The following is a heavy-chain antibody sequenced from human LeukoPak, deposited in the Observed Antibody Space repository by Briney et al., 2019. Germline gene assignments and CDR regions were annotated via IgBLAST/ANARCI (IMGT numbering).Heavy chain of an antibody. V-gene: IGHV3-74*01. CDR1: GFTFSSYW. CDR3: ASVYGYGWFDY. D-gene: IGHD5-18*01. Sequence: GGSLRLSCVASGFTFSSYWMHWVRQDPRRGLVWVSRINGDGRNINYADSVRGRFTISRDNSKNTLYLQMNSLRAEDTAVYYCASVYGYGWFDYWGQGTLVTVSS. CDR2: INGDGRNI. J-gene: IGHJ5*01.